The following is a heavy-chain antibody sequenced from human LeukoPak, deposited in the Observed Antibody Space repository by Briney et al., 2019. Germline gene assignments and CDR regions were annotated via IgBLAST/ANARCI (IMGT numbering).Heavy chain of an antibody. D-gene: IGHD6-6*01. J-gene: IGHJ5*02. CDR1: GGSISSSSYY. CDR3: ARVAVVWQLSWFDP. V-gene: IGHV4-39*07. CDR2: IYYSGST. Sequence: SETLSLTCTVSGGSISSSSYYWGWIRQPPGKGLEWIGSIYYSGSTYYNPSLKSRVTISVDTSKNQFSLKLSSVTAADTAVYYCARVAVVWQLSWFDPWGQGTLVTVSS.